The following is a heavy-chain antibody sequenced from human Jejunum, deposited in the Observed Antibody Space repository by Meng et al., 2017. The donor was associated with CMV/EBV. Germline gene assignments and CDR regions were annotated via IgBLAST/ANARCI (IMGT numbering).Heavy chain of an antibody. CDR3: ARGGIFRGIDY. Sequence: VQLQGSCPSLGKPSPTLSLPFPVSGAAISIGDYSWNLTRQSPGKGLEWIGYIYYNGNAYYNPSLQSRVSISVDTSKNEFSLNLNSVTAADTALYFCARGGIFRGIDYWGQGTLVTVSS. CDR2: IYYNGNA. D-gene: IGHD3-10*01. CDR1: GAAISIGDYS. J-gene: IGHJ4*02. V-gene: IGHV4-30-4*08.